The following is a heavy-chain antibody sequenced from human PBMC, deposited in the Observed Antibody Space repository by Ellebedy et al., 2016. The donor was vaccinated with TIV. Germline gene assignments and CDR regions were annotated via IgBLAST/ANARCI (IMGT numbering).Heavy chain of an antibody. J-gene: IGHJ4*02. Sequence: GESLKISXAASGFTFSGYWMTWVRKAPGKGLEWVANIKPDGREKYYVDSVKGRFTISRDYAKNSLYLEMNSLRPEDTAVYYCVRGEGWTDYWGQGTVVTVSS. CDR2: IKPDGREK. CDR1: GFTFSGYW. CDR3: VRGEGWTDY. V-gene: IGHV3-7*04. D-gene: IGHD3/OR15-3a*01.